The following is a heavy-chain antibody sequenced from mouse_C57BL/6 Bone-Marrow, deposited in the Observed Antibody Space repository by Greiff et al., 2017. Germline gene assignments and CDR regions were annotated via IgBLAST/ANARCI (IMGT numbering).Heavy chain of an antibody. CDR3: ARGDYDYDAFAY. Sequence: ESGPGLVKPSQSLSLTCSVTGYSITSGYYWNWIRQFPGNKLEWMGYISYDGSNNYNPSLKNRISITRDTSKNQFFLKLNSVTTEDTATYYCARGDYDYDAFAYWGQGTLVTVSA. D-gene: IGHD2-4*01. V-gene: IGHV3-6*01. CDR1: GYSITSGYY. J-gene: IGHJ3*01. CDR2: ISYDGSN.